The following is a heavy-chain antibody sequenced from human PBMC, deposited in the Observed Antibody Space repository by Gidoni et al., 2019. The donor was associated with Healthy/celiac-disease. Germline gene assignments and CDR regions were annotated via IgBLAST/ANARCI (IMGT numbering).Heavy chain of an antibody. CDR2: ISYDGSNK. V-gene: IGHV3-30-3*01. CDR3: ARDHVVVVAATPSF. D-gene: IGHD2-15*01. CDR1: GFTFSSYA. J-gene: IGHJ4*02. Sequence: QVQLVESGGGVVQPGRSLRLSCAASGFTFSSYAMHWVRQAPGKGLEWVAVISYDGSNKYYADSVKGRFTISRDNSKNTLYLQMNSLRAEDTAVYYCARDHVVVVAATPSFWGQGTLVTVSS.